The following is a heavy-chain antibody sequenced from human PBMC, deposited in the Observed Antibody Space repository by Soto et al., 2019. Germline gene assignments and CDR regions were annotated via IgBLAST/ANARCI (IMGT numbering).Heavy chain of an antibody. Sequence: GGSLRLSCAASGFTFSDYYMSWIRQAPGKGLEWVSYISSSGSTIYYADSVKGRFTISRDNAKNSLYLQMNSLRAEDTAVYYCARGYYYGSGSYFFSAGYYYYMDVWGKGTTVTVSS. J-gene: IGHJ6*03. CDR1: GFTFSDYY. CDR3: ARGYYYGSGSYFFSAGYYYYMDV. D-gene: IGHD3-10*01. V-gene: IGHV3-11*01. CDR2: ISSSGSTI.